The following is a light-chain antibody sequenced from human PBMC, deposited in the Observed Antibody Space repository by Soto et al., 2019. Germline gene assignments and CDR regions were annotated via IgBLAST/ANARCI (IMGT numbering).Light chain of an antibody. V-gene: IGKV1-9*01. CDR1: QGISSY. CDR2: AAS. Sequence: QLSQSPSSLSAAVGDTLTITRRASQGISSYLARYQQKPGKAPKLLIYAASTLQSGVPSRFSGSGSGTDFTLTISSLQPEDFATYYCQQLNSYLFTSGGGTKVDIK. CDR3: QQLNSYLFT. J-gene: IGKJ4*01.